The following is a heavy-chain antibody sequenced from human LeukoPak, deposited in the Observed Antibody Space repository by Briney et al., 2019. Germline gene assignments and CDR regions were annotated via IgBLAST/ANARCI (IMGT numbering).Heavy chain of an antibody. J-gene: IGHJ4*02. CDR3: AKVPRYYYDSGGYYLPPFFDY. Sequence: GGSLRLSCAASGFTFSSYAMSWVRQAPGKGLEWVSAISGSGGSTYYADSVKGRFTISRDNSKNTLYLQMNSLRAEDTAVYYCAKVPRYYYDSGGYYLPPFFDYWGQGTLVTVSS. V-gene: IGHV3-23*01. CDR1: GFTFSSYA. D-gene: IGHD3-22*01. CDR2: ISGSGGST.